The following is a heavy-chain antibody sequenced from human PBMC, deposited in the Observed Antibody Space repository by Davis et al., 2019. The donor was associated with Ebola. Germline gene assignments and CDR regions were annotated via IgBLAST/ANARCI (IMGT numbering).Heavy chain of an antibody. J-gene: IGHJ6*02. CDR1: GGTFSSYA. CDR2: IIPILGIA. CDR3: ARDYLRYGMDV. V-gene: IGHV1-69*04. Sequence: AASVKVSCKASGGTFSSYAISWVRQAPGQGLEWMGRIIPILGIANYAQKFQGRVTITADKSTSTAYMELSSLRSEDTAVYYCARDYLRYGMDVWGQGTTVTVSS.